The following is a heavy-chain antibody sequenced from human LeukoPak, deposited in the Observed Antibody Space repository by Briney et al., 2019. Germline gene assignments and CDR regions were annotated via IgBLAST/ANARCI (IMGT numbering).Heavy chain of an antibody. Sequence: GASVKVSCKASGHTFTTYYVHLVRQAPGQGLEWMGGIIPIFATANYAQKFQGRVTITADESTSTAYMELSSLRSEDTAVYYCVRGPITTRSHFDYWGQGTLVTVSS. CDR2: IIPIFATA. V-gene: IGHV1-69*13. CDR1: GHTFTTYY. D-gene: IGHD3-22*01. J-gene: IGHJ4*02. CDR3: VRGPITTRSHFDY.